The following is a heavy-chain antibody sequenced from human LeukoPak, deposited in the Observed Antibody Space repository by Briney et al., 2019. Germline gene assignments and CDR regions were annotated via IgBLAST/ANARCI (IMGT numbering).Heavy chain of an antibody. J-gene: IGHJ1*01. CDR1: GFTFSSYW. CDR3: AGVKDVNDDITFQH. D-gene: IGHD3-16*01. Sequence: GGSLRLSCAASGFTFSSYWMSWVRQAPGKGLEWVASIKQDGSQKFHVDSVKGRFTISRDNAKNSLFLQMNSLRVDDTAVYYCAGVKDVNDDITFQHWGQGALVTVSS. V-gene: IGHV3-7*01. CDR2: IKQDGSQK.